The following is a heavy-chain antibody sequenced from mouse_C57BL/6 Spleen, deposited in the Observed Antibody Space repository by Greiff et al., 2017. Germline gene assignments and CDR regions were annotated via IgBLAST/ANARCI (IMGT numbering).Heavy chain of an antibody. D-gene: IGHD4-1*01. V-gene: IGHV1-64*01. Sequence: QVQLQQPGAELVKPGASVKLSCKASGYTFTSYWMPWVKQRPGQGLEWIGMIHPNSGSTNYNEKFKSKATLTVDKSASTAYMQLSSLTSEDSAVYYCASGLDWDGWFAYWGQGTLVTVSA. CDR1: GYTFTSYW. CDR2: IHPNSGST. CDR3: ASGLDWDGWFAY. J-gene: IGHJ3*01.